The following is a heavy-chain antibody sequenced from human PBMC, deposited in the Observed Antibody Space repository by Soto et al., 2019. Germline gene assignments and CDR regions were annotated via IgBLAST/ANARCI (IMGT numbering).Heavy chain of an antibody. D-gene: IGHD2-2*01. V-gene: IGHV1-18*01. CDR1: GYTFTSYG. CDR2: ISAYNGNT. J-gene: IGHJ6*02. Sequence: ASVKVSCKASGYTFTSYGISWVRQAPGQGLEWMGWISAYNGNTNYAQKLQGRVTMTTDTSTSTAYMGLRSLRSDDTAVYYCARDLGQIRTGGYCSSTSCPNSYGMDVWGQGTTVTVSS. CDR3: ARDLGQIRTGGYCSSTSCPNSYGMDV.